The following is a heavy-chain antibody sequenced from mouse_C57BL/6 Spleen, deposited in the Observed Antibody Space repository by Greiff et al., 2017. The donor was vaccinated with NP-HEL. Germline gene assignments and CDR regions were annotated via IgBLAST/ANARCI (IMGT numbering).Heavy chain of an antibody. D-gene: IGHD1-1*01. CDR1: GYAFSSYW. Sequence: LQQSGASVKISCKASGYAFSSYWMNWVKQRPGKGLEWIGQIYPGDGDTNYNGKFKGKATLTADKSSSTAYMQLSSLTSEDSAVYFCAREDGSSYGYWYFDVWGTGTTVTVSS. V-gene: IGHV1-80*01. CDR2: IYPGDGDT. J-gene: IGHJ1*03. CDR3: AREDGSSYGYWYFDV.